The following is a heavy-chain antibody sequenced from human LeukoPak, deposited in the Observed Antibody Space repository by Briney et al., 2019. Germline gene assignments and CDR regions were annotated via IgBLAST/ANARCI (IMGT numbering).Heavy chain of an antibody. V-gene: IGHV4-61*01. CDR2: IYYSGST. J-gene: IGHJ4*02. CDR3: ASSQGVIADFDY. D-gene: IGHD3-16*02. CDR1: GGSVSSGSYY. Sequence: PSETLSLTCTVSGGSVSSGSYYWSWSRQTPGKGLEWTGYIYYSGSTNYNPSLKSRVTISVDTSKNQFSLKLSSVTAADTAVYYCASSQGVIADFDYWGQGTLVTVSS.